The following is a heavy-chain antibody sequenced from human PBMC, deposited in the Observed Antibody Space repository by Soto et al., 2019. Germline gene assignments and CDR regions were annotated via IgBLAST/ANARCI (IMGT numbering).Heavy chain of an antibody. V-gene: IGHV3-7*01. CDR2: INQDGRGT. CDR1: EFTFISSF. CDR3: ARYFRGSCRYFFDH. D-gene: IGHD6-19*01. J-gene: IGHJ4*02. Sequence: GGSLRLSCIACEFTFISSFMGWVRQAPGKGLEWVANINQDGRGTYYGDSVKGRLTISRENAKNRLYVQRNSLRAEETAVDYDARYFRGSCRYFFDHWGQRTLVTASS.